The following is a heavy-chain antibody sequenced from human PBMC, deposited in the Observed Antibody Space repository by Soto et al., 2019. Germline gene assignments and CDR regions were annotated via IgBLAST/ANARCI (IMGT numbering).Heavy chain of an antibody. V-gene: IGHV4-39*01. CDR2: IYYSGST. J-gene: IGHJ4*02. D-gene: IGHD5-12*01. CDR3: ARKVQHGGYGPLDN. Sequence: PSETLSLTCTVSGDSITSNSYYWDWIRQPPGKGLEWIGSIYYSGSTYYNPSLKSRVKSRVTISVDTSKNQFSLQLGSVTAADTAVYYCARKVQHGGYGPLDNWGQGTLVTVS. CDR1: GDSITSNSYY.